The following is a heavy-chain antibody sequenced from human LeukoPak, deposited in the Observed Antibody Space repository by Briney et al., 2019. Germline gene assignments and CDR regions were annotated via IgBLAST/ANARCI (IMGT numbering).Heavy chain of an antibody. CDR3: ARGGDYAGVAALLDL. Sequence: GSLRLSCAASGFTFSSFGMNWVRQAPGKGLEWLSYISSGSRTIYYPDSVKGRFTISRDNAKNSLYLQMNSLRPDDTALYYCARGGDYAGVAALLDLWGQGTPVTVSS. D-gene: IGHD4-23*01. J-gene: IGHJ4*02. V-gene: IGHV3-48*04. CDR2: ISSGSRTI. CDR1: GFTFSSFG.